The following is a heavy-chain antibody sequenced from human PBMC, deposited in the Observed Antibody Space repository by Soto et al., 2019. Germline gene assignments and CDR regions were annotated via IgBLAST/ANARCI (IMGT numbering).Heavy chain of an antibody. CDR1: GFTFSSYS. Sequence: EVQLVESGGGLVQPGGSLRLSCAASGFTFSSYSMNWVRQAPGKGLEWISYISSSSSTIYYADSVKGRFTTSRDNAKNSLYLQMNSLRDEDTAVYYCARENDYVWGSYRLNWFDSWGQGTLVTVSS. V-gene: IGHV3-48*02. CDR2: ISSSSSTI. D-gene: IGHD3-16*02. J-gene: IGHJ5*01. CDR3: ARENDYVWGSYRLNWFDS.